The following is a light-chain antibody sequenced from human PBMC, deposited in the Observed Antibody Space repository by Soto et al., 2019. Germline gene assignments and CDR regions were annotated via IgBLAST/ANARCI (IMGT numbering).Light chain of an antibody. CDR1: QSISRW. Sequence: DDHMTLKLPTLSASVRDRVTITCRASQSISRWLAWYQQKPGKAPKALIYDASTLRSGVPSRFSGGGSGTEFALTISSLQPDDFATYYCQQLNSYPNSFGQGTRLAIK. CDR3: QQLNSYPNS. J-gene: IGKJ5*01. CDR2: DAS. V-gene: IGKV1-5*01.